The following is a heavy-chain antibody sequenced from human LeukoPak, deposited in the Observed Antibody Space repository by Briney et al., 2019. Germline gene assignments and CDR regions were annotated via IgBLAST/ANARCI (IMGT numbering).Heavy chain of an antibody. J-gene: IGHJ3*02. CDR1: GGSISSGGYY. CDR2: IYYSGST. V-gene: IGHV4-31*03. Sequence: SQTLSLTCTVSGGSISSGGYYWSWIRQHPGKGLEWIGYIYYSGSTYYNPSLKSRVTISVDTSKNQFSLKLSSVTAADTAVYYCASLTQNPLLAHAFDIWGQGTMVTVSS. CDR3: ASLTQNPLLAHAFDI.